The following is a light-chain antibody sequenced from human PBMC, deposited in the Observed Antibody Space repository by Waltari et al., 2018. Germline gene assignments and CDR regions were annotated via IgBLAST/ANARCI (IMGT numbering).Light chain of an antibody. J-gene: IGKJ1*01. CDR3: QQYNTWPKT. CDR2: GAS. V-gene: IGKV3-15*01. CDR1: QSVSGN. Sequence: EIVMTQSPATLSVSPGERATLYCRASQSVSGNLAWYHQKPGQAPRLLIHGASTRATGIPARFSGSRSGTEFTLTISSLQSEDFAVYYCQQYNTWPKTFGQGTKVEIK.